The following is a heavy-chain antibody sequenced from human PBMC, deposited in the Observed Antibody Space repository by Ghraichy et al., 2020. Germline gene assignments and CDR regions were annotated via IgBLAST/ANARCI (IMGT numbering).Heavy chain of an antibody. CDR1: GGSISSYY. J-gene: IGHJ4*02. D-gene: IGHD2-15*01. CDR3: ARAEGYCSGGSCYFGY. V-gene: IGHV4-59*01. CDR2: IYYSGST. Sequence: SETLSLTCTVSGGSISSYYWSWIRQPPGKGLEWIGYIYYSGSTTYNPSLKRRVTITVDTTKNQFSLKLSSVTAADTAVYYCARAEGYCSGGSCYFGYWGQGTLVTVSS.